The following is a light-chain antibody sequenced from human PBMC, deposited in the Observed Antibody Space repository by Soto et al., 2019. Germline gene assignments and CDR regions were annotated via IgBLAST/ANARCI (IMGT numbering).Light chain of an antibody. V-gene: IGKV3-11*01. CDR3: QQHETLIT. J-gene: IGKJ5*01. CDR1: QSVSSY. Sequence: EIMVTQSAATLSLSPGERATLSCRASQSVSSYLAWYQQKPGQAPRLLIYDASNRATGIPARFSGSGSGTDFTLTISRLEPEDFAVYYCQQHETLITFGQGTRLEI. CDR2: DAS.